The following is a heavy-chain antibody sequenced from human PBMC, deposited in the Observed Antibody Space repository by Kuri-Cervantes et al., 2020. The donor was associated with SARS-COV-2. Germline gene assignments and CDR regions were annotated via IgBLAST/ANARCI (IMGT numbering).Heavy chain of an antibody. V-gene: IGHV3-74*01. Sequence: GESLKSSCAASGFTFSSYWMHWVRQAPGKGLVWVSRVNSDGSSTSYADSVKGRFTISRDNAKNTLYLQMNSLRAEDTAVYYCARDYQYYYGSGSYYLVYYYYGMDVWGQGTTVTVSS. CDR3: ARDYQYYYGSGSYYLVYYYYGMDV. CDR1: GFTFSSYW. J-gene: IGHJ6*02. D-gene: IGHD3-10*01. CDR2: VNSDGSST.